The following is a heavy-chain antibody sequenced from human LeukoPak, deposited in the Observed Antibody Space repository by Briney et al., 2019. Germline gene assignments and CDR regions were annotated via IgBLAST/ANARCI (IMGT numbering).Heavy chain of an antibody. CDR2: INHSGST. V-gene: IGHV4-34*01. J-gene: IGHJ4*02. CDR3: ARGYYYDSSGYSNASGFDY. D-gene: IGHD3-22*01. Sequence: PSETLSLTCAVYGGSFSGYYWSWIRQPPGRGLEWIGEINHSGSTNYNPSLKSRVTISVDTSKNQFSLKLSSVTAADTAVYYCARGYYYDSSGYSNASGFDYWGQGTLVTVSS. CDR1: GGSFSGYY.